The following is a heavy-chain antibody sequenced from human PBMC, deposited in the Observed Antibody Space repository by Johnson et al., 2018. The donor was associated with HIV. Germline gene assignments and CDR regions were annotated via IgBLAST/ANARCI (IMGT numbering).Heavy chain of an antibody. CDR1: GFTFSSYA. J-gene: IGHJ3*01. CDR2: ISGSGGST. D-gene: IGHD3-16*02. CDR3: VRGGLGYQNFHDRFDV. Sequence: EKLVESGGGLVQPGGSLRLSCAASGFTFSSYAMSWVRQAPGKGLEWVSAISGSGGSTYYADSVKGRFTISRDNSKNTLYLQMDSLRPEDTALYYCVRGGLGYQNFHDRFDVWGQGT. V-gene: IGHV3-23*04.